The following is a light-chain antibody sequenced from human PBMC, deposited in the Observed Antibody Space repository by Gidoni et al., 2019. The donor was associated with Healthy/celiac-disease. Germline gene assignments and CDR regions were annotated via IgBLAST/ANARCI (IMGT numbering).Light chain of an antibody. Sequence: EIVLTQSPATLSFSPGESATLSCRASQSVTSYLAWYQQQPGQPPRLLIYDAPNRATAIPARFSGSGCGTDFSLTISSLEPEDFVVYYCQQRSNWPLIFTFGPGTKVDIK. V-gene: IGKV3-11*01. CDR3: QQRSNWPLIFT. CDR2: DAP. CDR1: QSVTSY. J-gene: IGKJ3*01.